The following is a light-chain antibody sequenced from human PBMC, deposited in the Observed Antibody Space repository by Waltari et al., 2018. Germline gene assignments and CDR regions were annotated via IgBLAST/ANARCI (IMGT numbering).Light chain of an antibody. CDR2: GAS. CDR1: QSAASIY. CDR3: QQYGDSPLYT. V-gene: IGKV3-20*01. Sequence: EYVLTQSQGTLSLSPGERATLPCRASQSAASIYLAWYQQKPGQAPRLLIYGASNRATGIPDRFSGSGSGKDFTLTISRLEPEDFAVYYCQQYGDSPLYTFGRGTKLEIK. J-gene: IGKJ2*01.